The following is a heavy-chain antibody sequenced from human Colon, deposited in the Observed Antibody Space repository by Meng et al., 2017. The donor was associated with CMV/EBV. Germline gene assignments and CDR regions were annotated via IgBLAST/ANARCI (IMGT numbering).Heavy chain of an antibody. J-gene: IGHJ5*01. V-gene: IGHV3-21*01. CDR1: GFTFSSYS. Sequence: GESLKISCAASGFTFSSYSMNWVRQAPGKGLEWVSSISSSSSYIYYADSMKGRFTISRNNAKNSLYLQMNSLRAEDTAVYYCFRGHYDRAWGHGTLVTVSS. D-gene: IGHD3-16*01. CDR3: FRGHYDRA. CDR2: ISSSSSYI.